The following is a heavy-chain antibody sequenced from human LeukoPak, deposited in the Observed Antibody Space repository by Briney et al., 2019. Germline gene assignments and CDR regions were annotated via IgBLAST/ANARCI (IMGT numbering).Heavy chain of an antibody. CDR2: IYYSGST. D-gene: IGHD3-22*01. CDR1: GGSFSGYY. V-gene: IGHV4-59*01. Sequence: SETLSLTCAVYGGSFSGYYWSWIRQPPGKGLEWIGYIYYSGSTNYNPSLKSRVTISVDTSKNQFSLKLSSVTAADTAVYYCARDLDYDSSGYYLWGQGTMVTVSS. J-gene: IGHJ3*01. CDR3: ARDLDYDSSGYYL.